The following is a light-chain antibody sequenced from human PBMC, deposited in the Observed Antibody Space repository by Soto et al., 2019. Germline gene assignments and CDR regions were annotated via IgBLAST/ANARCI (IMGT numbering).Light chain of an antibody. CDR3: QQYDSWPRT. J-gene: IGKJ1*01. CDR2: GAF. CDR1: QSVSNK. Sequence: EIVMTQSPATLSVSPGERATLFCRASQSVSNKLAWYQQQPGQAPRLLLYGAFSRAAGIPARFSGSASGTEFTLTISSLQPEDFAVYYCQQYDSWPRTFGQGTRVE. V-gene: IGKV3-15*01.